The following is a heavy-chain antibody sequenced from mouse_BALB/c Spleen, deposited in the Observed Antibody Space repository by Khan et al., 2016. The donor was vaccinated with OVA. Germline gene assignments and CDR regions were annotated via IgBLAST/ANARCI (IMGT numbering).Heavy chain of an antibody. CDR2: ISSGGHYT. CDR1: GFTFSSYG. D-gene: IGHD1-2*01. J-gene: IGHJ4*01. Sequence: EVQVVESGGDLVKPGGSLKLSCAASGFTFSSYGMSWVRQTPDKRLEWVATISSGGHYTYFPDSVRGRFAISRDTAKTTLYLQMSRLKSEDTARYDCARTSTTAKGDYYAMDYWGQGTSVTVSS. CDR3: ARTSTTAKGDYYAMDY. V-gene: IGHV5-6*01.